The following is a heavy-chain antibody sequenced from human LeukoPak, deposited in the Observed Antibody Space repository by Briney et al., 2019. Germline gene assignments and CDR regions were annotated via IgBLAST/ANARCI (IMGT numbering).Heavy chain of an antibody. CDR1: GFKFTNYA. CDR3: ARVPMSRGPQNSYFDS. CDR2: ISYDGGKI. V-gene: IGHV3-30-3*01. J-gene: IGHJ4*02. D-gene: IGHD1-7*01. Sequence: PGGSLRLSCGASGFKFTNYAMHWVRQAPGKGLDWVAAISYDGGKIYYADSVSGRFTISRDNSKNTVSLLMNSLGAEDTATYFCARVPMSRGPQNSYFDSWGQGTLVTVPS.